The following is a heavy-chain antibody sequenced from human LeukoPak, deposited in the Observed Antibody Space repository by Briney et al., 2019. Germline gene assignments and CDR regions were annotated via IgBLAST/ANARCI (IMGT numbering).Heavy chain of an antibody. V-gene: IGHV3-48*01. CDR3: AREKIRTVTNDY. D-gene: IGHD4-17*01. J-gene: IGHJ4*02. Sequence: HPGGSLRLSCAASGFTFSSYSMNWVRQAPGKGLEWVSYISSSSTIYYADSVKGRFTISRDNAKNSLYLQMNSLRAEDTAVYYCAREKIRTVTNDYWGQGTLVTVSS. CDR1: GFTFSSYS. CDR2: ISSSSTI.